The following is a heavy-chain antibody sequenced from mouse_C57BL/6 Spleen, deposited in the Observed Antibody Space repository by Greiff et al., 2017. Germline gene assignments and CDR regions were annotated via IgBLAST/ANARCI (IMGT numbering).Heavy chain of an antibody. Sequence: QVQLQQPGAELVKPGASVKLSCKASGYTFTSYWMQWVKQRPGQGLEWIGEIDPSDSYTNYNQKFKGKSTLTVDQSSSTAYMQLSSLTSEDSAVYYCARYCRYGSSYLGYWGQGTTLTGSS. J-gene: IGHJ2*01. CDR3: ARYCRYGSSYLGY. V-gene: IGHV1-50*01. CDR1: GYTFTSYW. D-gene: IGHD1-1*01. CDR2: IDPSDSYT.